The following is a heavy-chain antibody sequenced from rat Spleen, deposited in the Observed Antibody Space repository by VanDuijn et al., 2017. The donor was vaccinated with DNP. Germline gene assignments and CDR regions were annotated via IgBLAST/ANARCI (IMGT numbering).Heavy chain of an antibody. CDR2: ISIRGGST. J-gene: IGHJ3*01. CDR3: IRDGDNWDWFAY. Sequence: EVQLVESGGDLVQPGRSLKLSCAVAGFTFSSFPMAWVRQAPTRGLEWVATISIRGGSTHYRDSVKGRFTVSRDNAENTLYLQMNSLRSEDTATYYCIRDGDNWDWFAYWGQGTLVTVSS. V-gene: IGHV5-46*01. D-gene: IGHD5-1*01. CDR1: GFTFSSFP.